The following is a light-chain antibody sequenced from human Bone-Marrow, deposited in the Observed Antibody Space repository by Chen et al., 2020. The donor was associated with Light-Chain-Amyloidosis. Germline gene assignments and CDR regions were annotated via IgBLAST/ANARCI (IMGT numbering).Light chain of an antibody. CDR3: QQRAKWPPLT. V-gene: IGKV3-11*01. CDR1: QNVRNY. Sequence: EIVLTQSPATLSLSPGERATLSCRASQNVRNYLAWYQQKPGQAPRLLIYDAANRATGFPDRFGGSWSGTDFTLTISNLEPEDFAVYYCQQRAKWPPLTFGGGTKVESK. CDR2: DAA. J-gene: IGKJ4*01.